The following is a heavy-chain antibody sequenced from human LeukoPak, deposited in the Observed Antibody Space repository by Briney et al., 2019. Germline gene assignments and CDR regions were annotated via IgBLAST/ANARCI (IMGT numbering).Heavy chain of an antibody. J-gene: IGHJ1*01. V-gene: IGHV4-34*01. Sequence: SETLSLTCAVYGGSFSGYYWTWIRQPLGKGLEWIGEINHSGSTNYNPSLKSRVTISVDTSKNQFSLKLSSVTAADTAVYYCARPTTVTTHYFQHWGQGTLVTVSS. CDR3: ARPTTVTTHYFQH. D-gene: IGHD4-17*01. CDR2: INHSGST. CDR1: GGSFSGYY.